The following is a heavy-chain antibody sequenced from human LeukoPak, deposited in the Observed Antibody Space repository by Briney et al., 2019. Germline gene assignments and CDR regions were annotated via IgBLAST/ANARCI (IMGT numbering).Heavy chain of an antibody. J-gene: IGHJ5*02. Sequence: SETLSLTCAVYGGSFSGYYWSWVRQPPGKGLEWIGEINHSGSTNYNPSLKSRVTISVDTSKNQFSLKLSSVTAADTAVYYCARDSGGWLRRRLNWFDPWGQGTLVTVSS. D-gene: IGHD5-12*01. CDR3: ARDSGGWLRRRLNWFDP. CDR2: INHSGST. V-gene: IGHV4-34*01. CDR1: GGSFSGYY.